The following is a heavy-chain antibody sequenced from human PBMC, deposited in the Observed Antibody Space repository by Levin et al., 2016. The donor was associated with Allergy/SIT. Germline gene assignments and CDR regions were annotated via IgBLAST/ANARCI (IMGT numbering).Heavy chain of an antibody. D-gene: IGHD7-27*01. Sequence: WIRQPPGKELEWVSAISGSGPGTYYADSVKGRFTISRDNSKNTLYLQMNSLRAEDTAVYYCGKILGMVESWGQGTLVTVSS. CDR2: ISGSGPGT. J-gene: IGHJ4*02. V-gene: IGHV3-23*01. CDR3: GKILGMVES.